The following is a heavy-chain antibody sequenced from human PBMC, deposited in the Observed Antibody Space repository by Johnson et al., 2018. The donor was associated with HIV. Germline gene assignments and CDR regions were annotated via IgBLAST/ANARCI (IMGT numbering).Heavy chain of an antibody. D-gene: IGHD1-26*01. CDR1: GFTFSSYA. V-gene: IGHV3-NL1*01. CDR2: LHSGGST. J-gene: IGHJ3*02. Sequence: QVQLVESGGGLVQPGGSLRLSCAASGFTFSSYAMHWVRQAPGKGLEWVAVLHSGGSTSYADSVKGRFTISRDNSNNTLHLQMNSLRLEDTAVYYCARDLARRGGAAFDIWGQGTMVTVSS. CDR3: ARDLARRGGAAFDI.